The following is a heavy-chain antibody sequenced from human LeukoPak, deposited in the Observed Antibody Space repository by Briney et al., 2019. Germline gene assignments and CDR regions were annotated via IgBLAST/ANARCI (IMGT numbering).Heavy chain of an antibody. CDR2: ISYDGSNK. CDR3: AKEYYYDSSGYYYPDLDY. CDR1: GFTFSSYG. V-gene: IGHV3-30*18. Sequence: GGSLRLSCAASGFTFSSYGMHWVRQAPGRGLEWVAVISYDGSNKYYADSVKGRFTISRDNSKNTLYLQMNSLRAEDTAVYYCAKEYYYDSSGYYYPDLDYWGQGTLVTVSS. J-gene: IGHJ4*02. D-gene: IGHD3-22*01.